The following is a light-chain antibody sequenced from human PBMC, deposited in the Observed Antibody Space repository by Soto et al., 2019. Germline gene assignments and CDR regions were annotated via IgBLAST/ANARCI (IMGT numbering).Light chain of an antibody. V-gene: IGKV3-20*01. Sequence: EIVLTQSPGTLSLSPGERATLSCRASQSVSSNYLAWYQQKPGQAPRLLIYGASSRATDIPDRFSGSGSGTYFTLTISRLEHEDFAVYYCQQYGNLLWTFGQGTKVETK. CDR3: QQYGNLLWT. CDR2: GAS. J-gene: IGKJ1*01. CDR1: QSVSSNY.